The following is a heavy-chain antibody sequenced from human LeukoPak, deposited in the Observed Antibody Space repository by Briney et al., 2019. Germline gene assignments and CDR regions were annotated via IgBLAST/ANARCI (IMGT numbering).Heavy chain of an antibody. J-gene: IGHJ4*02. D-gene: IGHD6-19*01. CDR3: ARVAGSIDY. V-gene: IGHV1-8*03. Sequence: ASVKVSCKASGYTFTTYDINWVRQATGQGLEWMGWMNPNSGYTGYAQKFQGRVTITRDTSISTAYMELGSLRSEDTAVYYCARVAGSIDYWGQETLVTVSS. CDR2: MNPNSGYT. CDR1: GYTFTTYD.